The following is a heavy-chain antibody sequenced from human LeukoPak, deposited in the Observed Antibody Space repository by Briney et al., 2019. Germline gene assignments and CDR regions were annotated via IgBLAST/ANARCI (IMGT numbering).Heavy chain of an antibody. Sequence: GGSLRLSCAASGFTFSTYSMNWVRHAPGRGLEWVSSISSSSKYIYYADSVKGRFTISRDDAKNSLSLQMNSLRAEDTAVYYCARDLDIVVVPASWFYPWGQGTLVTVSS. D-gene: IGHD2-2*03. J-gene: IGHJ5*02. CDR1: GFTFSTYS. CDR3: ARDLDIVVVPASWFYP. V-gene: IGHV3-21*01. CDR2: ISSSSKYI.